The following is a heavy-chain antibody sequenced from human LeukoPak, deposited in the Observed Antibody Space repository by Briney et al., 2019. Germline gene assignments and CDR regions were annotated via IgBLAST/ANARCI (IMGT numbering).Heavy chain of an antibody. CDR3: AKDEGGDYVGLDH. Sequence: PGRSLRLSCAASGFTFSDYYMSWIRQAPGKGLEWLSYIRSRSSYTNYADSVRGRFTISRDNAKNSLYLQMNSLRPDDTAVYYCAKDEGGDYVGLDHWGQGTLVTVSS. J-gene: IGHJ4*02. V-gene: IGHV3-11*06. CDR1: GFTFSDYY. D-gene: IGHD4-17*01. CDR2: IRSRSSYT.